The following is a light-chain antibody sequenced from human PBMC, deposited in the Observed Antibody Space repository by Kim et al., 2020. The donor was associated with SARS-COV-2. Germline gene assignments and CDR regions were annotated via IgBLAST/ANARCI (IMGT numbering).Light chain of an antibody. CDR3: CSYAGLNSYV. Sequence: QSALSRPRSVSGSSGQSVTVYCTGTSGDVGTYDYVSWDQHYPGKAPQLIIFVVTKRPSGVPDRFSGSKSVNTASLTISGLQANDEADYYYCSYAGLNSYVGGTVTYVTVL. CDR2: VVT. CDR1: SGDVGTYDY. V-gene: IGLV2-11*01. J-gene: IGLJ1*01.